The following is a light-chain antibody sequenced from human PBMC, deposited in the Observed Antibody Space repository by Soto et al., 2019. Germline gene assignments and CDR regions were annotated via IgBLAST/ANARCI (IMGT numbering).Light chain of an antibody. J-gene: IGKJ4*01. Sequence: DIQMTQSPSSVSASVGDRVTITCRASQDINKWLAWYQQKPGLAPNLVIYTASRLHGGGPSRFSGSASGTDFTLTISSLQPEDVATYYCQQYNSYSPLTFGGGTKVEIK. V-gene: IGKV1D-16*01. CDR2: TAS. CDR1: QDINKW. CDR3: QQYNSYSPLT.